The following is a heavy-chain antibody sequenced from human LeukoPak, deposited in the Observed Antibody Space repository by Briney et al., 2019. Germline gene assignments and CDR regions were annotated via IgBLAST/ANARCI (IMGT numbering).Heavy chain of an antibody. Sequence: GGSLRLSCAVSGFTFNKAWMSWVRQAPGKGLEWVSIIYSDGITYYADSVKGRFTISRDNSKNTLYLQMNSLRAEDTAVYYCARDVFGSGSLTFDYWGQGTLVTVSS. D-gene: IGHD3-10*01. V-gene: IGHV3-66*01. J-gene: IGHJ4*02. CDR2: IYSDGIT. CDR3: ARDVFGSGSLTFDY. CDR1: GFTFNKAW.